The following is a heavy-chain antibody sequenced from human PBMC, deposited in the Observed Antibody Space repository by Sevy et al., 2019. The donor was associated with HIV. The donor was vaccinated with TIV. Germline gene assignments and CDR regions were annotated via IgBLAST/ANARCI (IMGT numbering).Heavy chain of an antibody. J-gene: IGHJ6*02. CDR1: GITFSYYS. D-gene: IGHD3-10*01. CDR3: ARDRDGSGSSGGYGMDV. V-gene: IGHV3-21*01. Sequence: GGSLRLSCVGSGITFSYYSMNCVRQAPGKGLEWVSSISSSSSNIYYADSLKGRFTISRDNAKKSLYLQMNSLRAEDTAVYYCARDRDGSGSSGGYGMDVWGQGTTVTVSS. CDR2: ISSSSSNI.